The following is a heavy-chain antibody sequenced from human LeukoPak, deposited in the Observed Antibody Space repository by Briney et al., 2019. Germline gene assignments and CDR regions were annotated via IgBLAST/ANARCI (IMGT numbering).Heavy chain of an antibody. CDR3: ARGGYNRYYYYYYMDV. V-gene: IGHV1-18*04. CDR2: SSPYNGNT. D-gene: IGHD5-24*01. J-gene: IGHJ6*03. CDR1: GYTFTGYY. Sequence: ASVKVSCKASGYTFTGYYMHWVRQAPGQGLEWMGWSSPYNGNTNYAQKLRGRVTMTTDTSTSTAYMELSSLRSEDTAVYYCARGGYNRYYYYYYMDVWGKGTTVTISS.